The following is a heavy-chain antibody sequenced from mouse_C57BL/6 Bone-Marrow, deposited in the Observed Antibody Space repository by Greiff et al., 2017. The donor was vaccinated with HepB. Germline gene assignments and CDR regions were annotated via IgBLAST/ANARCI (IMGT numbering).Heavy chain of an antibody. CDR1: GYTFTSYW. CDR3: ARMGFYDYDEDWFAY. CDR2: IDPSDSYT. Sequence: VQLQQPGAELVMPGASVKLSCKASGYTFTSYWMHWVKQRPGQGLEWIGEIDPSDSYTNYNQKFKGKSTLTVDQSSSTAYMQLSSLTSEDSAVYYCARMGFYDYDEDWFAYWGQGTLVTVSA. J-gene: IGHJ3*01. D-gene: IGHD2-4*01. V-gene: IGHV1-69*01.